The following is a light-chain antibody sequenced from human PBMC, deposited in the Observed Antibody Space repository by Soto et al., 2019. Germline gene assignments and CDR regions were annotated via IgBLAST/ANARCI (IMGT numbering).Light chain of an antibody. Sequence: EIVMTQSPATLSVSPGERATLSCRASQSVYSTLAWYQQKPGQAPSLLIYHASTRATGIPARFSGSGSGTEFTLTISSLQSEDFAVYYCQQYNKWPLTLGGGTKLEIK. J-gene: IGKJ4*01. CDR3: QQYNKWPLT. V-gene: IGKV3-15*01. CDR1: QSVYST. CDR2: HAS.